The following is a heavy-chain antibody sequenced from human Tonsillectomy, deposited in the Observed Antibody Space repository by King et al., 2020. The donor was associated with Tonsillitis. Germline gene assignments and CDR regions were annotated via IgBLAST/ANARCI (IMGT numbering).Heavy chain of an antibody. V-gene: IGHV3-30*04. CDR2: ISYDGNKT. D-gene: IGHD6-19*01. Sequence: VQLVESGGGVVQPGRSLRLSCAASGFTFSSYAMHWVRQAPGKGLEWATIISYDGNKTYYADSVKGRFTISRDNSKNTLYLQLNSLRAEDTAVYYCARVRAVACTYFDLWGRGTLVTVSS. J-gene: IGHJ2*01. CDR3: ARVRAVACTYFDL. CDR1: GFTFSSYA.